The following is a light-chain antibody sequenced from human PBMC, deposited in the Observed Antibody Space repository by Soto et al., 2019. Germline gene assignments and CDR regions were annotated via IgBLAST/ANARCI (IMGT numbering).Light chain of an antibody. Sequence: DIPMTQSPSSLSASVGDRVTITCRASQSSSTYLNWYQHKPGKAPKVLIYAVSSLQSGVPSRFSGSGSGTDFTLTITSLQPEDSATYYCQHSYGTPRTFGQGTKVEIK. V-gene: IGKV1-39*01. J-gene: IGKJ1*01. CDR3: QHSYGTPRT. CDR1: QSSSTY. CDR2: AVS.